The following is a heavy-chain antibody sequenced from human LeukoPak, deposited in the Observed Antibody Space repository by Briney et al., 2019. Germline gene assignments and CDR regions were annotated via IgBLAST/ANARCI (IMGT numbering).Heavy chain of an antibody. V-gene: IGHV1-69*04. Sequence: ASVKVSCKASGGTFISYTISWVRQAPGQGLEWMGRIIPILGIASYAQKFQGKVTITADKSTSTAYMELSSLRSEDTAVYYCAREGRLRTPAFDIWGQGTMVTVSS. CDR1: GGTFISYT. CDR2: IIPILGIA. CDR3: AREGRLRTPAFDI. D-gene: IGHD5-12*01. J-gene: IGHJ3*02.